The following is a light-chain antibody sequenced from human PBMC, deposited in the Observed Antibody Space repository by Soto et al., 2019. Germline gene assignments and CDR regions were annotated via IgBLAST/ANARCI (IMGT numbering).Light chain of an antibody. J-gene: IGKJ1*01. CDR3: QQYDSNPGT. Sequence: DSVMVQAAYSQTVSVSGRATIKFTAVQIALYSSNNNNYLAWYQQKPGQPPKLLIYWASTRESGVPDRFRGSGSGTDFTLTISSLQAEDVAVYYCQQYDSNPGTFGQGTKVDIK. CDR1: QIALYSSNNNNY. CDR2: WAS. V-gene: IGKV4-1*01.